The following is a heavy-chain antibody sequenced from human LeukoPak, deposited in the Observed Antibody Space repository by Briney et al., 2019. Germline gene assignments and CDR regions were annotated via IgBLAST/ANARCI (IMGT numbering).Heavy chain of an antibody. CDR1: GYTFTGYY. J-gene: IGHJ6*02. D-gene: IGHD3-10*01. CDR2: INPNSGGT. Sequence: ASVKVSCKASGYTFTGYYMHWVRQAPGQGLEWMGRINPNSGGTNYAQKFQERVTITRDMSTSTAYMELSSLRSEDTAVYYCAATGVRGVMWRNYYYGMDVWGQGTTVTVSS. CDR3: AATGVRGVMWRNYYYGMDV. V-gene: IGHV1-2*06.